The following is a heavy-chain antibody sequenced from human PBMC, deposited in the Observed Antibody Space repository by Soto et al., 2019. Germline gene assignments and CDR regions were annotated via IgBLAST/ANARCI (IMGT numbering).Heavy chain of an antibody. D-gene: IGHD3-22*01. Sequence: QVQLQESGPGLVKPSQILSLTCTVSGGSVSSGDYYWSWIRQPPGKGLEWIGYIYYSGSTYYNPSLKSRVTISVDTSKNQFSLKLSSVTAADTAVYYCARKVTYYYDSSGYYPYYFDYWGQGTLVTVSS. CDR2: IYYSGST. V-gene: IGHV4-30-4*01. CDR3: ARKVTYYYDSSGYYPYYFDY. J-gene: IGHJ4*02. CDR1: GGSVSSGDYY.